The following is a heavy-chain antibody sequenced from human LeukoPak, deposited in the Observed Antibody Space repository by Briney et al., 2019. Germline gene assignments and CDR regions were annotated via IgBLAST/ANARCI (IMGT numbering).Heavy chain of an antibody. V-gene: IGHV4-59*08. CDR2: IYYTGTT. J-gene: IGHJ4*02. D-gene: IGHD3-10*01. CDR3: ARHQLRGFLDDN. CDR1: GGSISSDY. Sequence: SETLSLTCTVSGGSISSDYWSWIRQPPGKGLEWTGCIYYTGTTNYNPSLQSRVSISIDTSRKQFSLKLTSVTAADTAVYYCARHQLRGFLDDNWGQGTLVTVSS.